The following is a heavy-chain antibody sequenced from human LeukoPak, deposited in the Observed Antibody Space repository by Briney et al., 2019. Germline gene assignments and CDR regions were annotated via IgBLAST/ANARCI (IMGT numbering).Heavy chain of an antibody. CDR2: ISAYNGNT. Sequence: GASVKVSCKASGYTFTSYGISWVRQAPGQGLEWMGWISAYNGNTNYAQKLQGRVTMTTDTSTSTAYMELRSLRSDDTAVYYCARGYYYGSGSYQAFDYWGQGTLVTVSS. V-gene: IGHV1-18*01. CDR3: ARGYYYGSGSYQAFDY. D-gene: IGHD3-10*01. J-gene: IGHJ4*02. CDR1: GYTFTSYG.